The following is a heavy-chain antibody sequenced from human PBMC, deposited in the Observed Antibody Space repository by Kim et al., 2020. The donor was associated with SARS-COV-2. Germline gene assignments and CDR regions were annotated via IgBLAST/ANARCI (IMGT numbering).Heavy chain of an antibody. D-gene: IGHD2-2*01. CDR1: GFTFSHSA. CDR2: IFGSGSWT. Sequence: GGSLRLSCAASGFTFSHSAMSWVRQAPGKGLEWVSGIFGSGSWTYYADSVKGRFTISRDNSKNILYLQMNNLRAEDTAVYYCAKHLHVTSVPLYWYFELWRRGTLVAVSS. J-gene: IGHJ2*01. V-gene: IGHV3-23*05. CDR3: AKHLHVTSVPLYWYFEL.